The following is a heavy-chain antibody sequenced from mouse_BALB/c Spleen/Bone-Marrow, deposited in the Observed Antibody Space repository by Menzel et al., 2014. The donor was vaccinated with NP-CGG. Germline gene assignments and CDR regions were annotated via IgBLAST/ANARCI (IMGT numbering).Heavy chain of an antibody. V-gene: IGHV14-3*02. CDR3: ARYGSGLMDY. D-gene: IGHD1-1*02. CDR2: IDTANGNT. Sequence: EVQLQQSGAELVKPGASVKLSCTASGFNIKDTYMHWVKQRPEQGLEWIGRIDTANGNTKYDPKFQGKATITADTSSNPAYLQLSSLTSEDTAVYYCARYGSGLMDYWGQGTSVTVSS. J-gene: IGHJ4*01. CDR1: GFNIKDTY.